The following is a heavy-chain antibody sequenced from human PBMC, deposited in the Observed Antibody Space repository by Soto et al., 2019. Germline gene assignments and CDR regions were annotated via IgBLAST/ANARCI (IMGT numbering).Heavy chain of an antibody. CDR1: GYTFTGYY. V-gene: IGHV1-2*02. CDR3: ARGINGVGPYSYFDY. D-gene: IGHD2-15*01. CDR2: INPNSGGT. J-gene: IGHJ4*02. Sequence: ASVKVSCKASGYTFTGYYMHWVRQAPGQGLEWMGWINPNSGGTNYAQKFQGRVTMTRDTSISTAYMELSRLRSDDTAVYYCARGINGVGPYSYFDYWGQGTLVTVSS.